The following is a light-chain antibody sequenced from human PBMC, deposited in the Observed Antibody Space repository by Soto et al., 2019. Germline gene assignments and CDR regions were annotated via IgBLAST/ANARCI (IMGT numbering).Light chain of an antibody. J-gene: IGKJ5*01. V-gene: IGKV3-11*01. CDR1: RSVRSY. Sequence: EIVLTQSPATLSLSPGERATLSCRASRSVRSYLAWYQQKPGKAPRLLIYDESNRAAGIPARFSGSGSETDFTLTISNLEPEDFAVYYCQQRYAWPPITFVQGTRLEIK. CDR2: DES. CDR3: QQRYAWPPIT.